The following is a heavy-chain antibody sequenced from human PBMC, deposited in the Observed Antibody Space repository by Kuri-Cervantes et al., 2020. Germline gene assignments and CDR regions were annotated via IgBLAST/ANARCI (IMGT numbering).Heavy chain of an antibody. V-gene: IGHV1-3*01. CDR1: GYSFLSYG. Sequence: ASVKVSCKASGYSFLSYGMHWVRQAPGQGLEWMGWINSVSGYTKYSQKFQARVTMTTDTSTATAYMELRSLRSDDTAVYYCARVGSCSDGVCYMGGSDYWGQGTLVTVSS. D-gene: IGHD2-8*01. J-gene: IGHJ4*01. CDR2: INSVSGYT. CDR3: ARVGSCSDGVCYMGGSDY.